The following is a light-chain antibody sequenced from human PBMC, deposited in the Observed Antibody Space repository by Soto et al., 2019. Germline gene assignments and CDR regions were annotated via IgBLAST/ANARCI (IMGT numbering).Light chain of an antibody. Sequence: EIVMTHSPAILSVSPWEIATLSCGANESISSNLAWYQQKPGLAPRLLIYAAATRATGVPARFSGSGSGADFTLTINSLQSEDFAVYYCQMYNNCVGTFGGGTKVDIK. CDR2: AAA. CDR1: ESISSN. J-gene: IGKJ4*01. V-gene: IGKV3-15*01. CDR3: QMYNNCVGT.